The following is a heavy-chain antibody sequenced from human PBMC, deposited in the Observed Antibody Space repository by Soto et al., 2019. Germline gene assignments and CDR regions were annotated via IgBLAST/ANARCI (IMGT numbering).Heavy chain of an antibody. CDR2: ISAYNGNT. CDR3: ARGDYSNYDFDY. V-gene: IGHV1-18*01. D-gene: IGHD4-4*01. CDR1: GYTFTSYG. Sequence: ASVKVSCKASGYTFTSYGISWVRRAPGQGLEWMGWISAYNGNTNYAQKLQGRVTMTTDTSTSTAYMELSSLRSEDTAVYYCARGDYSNYDFDYWGQGTLVTVSS. J-gene: IGHJ4*02.